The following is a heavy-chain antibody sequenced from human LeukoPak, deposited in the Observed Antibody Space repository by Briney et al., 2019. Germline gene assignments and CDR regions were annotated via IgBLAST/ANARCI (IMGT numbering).Heavy chain of an antibody. D-gene: IGHD2-2*01. V-gene: IGHV4-34*01. CDR1: GGSFSGYY. CDR2: INHSGST. Sequence: SETLSLTCAVYGGSFSGYYWSWIRQPPGKGLEWIGEINHSGSTNYNPSLKSRVTISVDTSKNQFSLKLSSMTAADTAVYYCARGYIVVVPAAVYYFDYWGQGTLVTVSS. CDR3: ARGYIVVVPAAVYYFDY. J-gene: IGHJ4*02.